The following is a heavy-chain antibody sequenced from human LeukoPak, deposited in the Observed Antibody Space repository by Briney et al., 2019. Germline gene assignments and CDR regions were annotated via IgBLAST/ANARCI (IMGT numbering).Heavy chain of an antibody. CDR3: ARTLGLSRGYSYDR. CDR2: IYYSGST. Sequence: SETLSLTCTVSGGSISSYYWSWIRQPPGKGLEWIGYIYYSGSTNYNPSLKSRVTISVDTSKNQFSLKLSSVTAADTAVYYCARTLGLSRGYSYDRWGQGTLVTVSS. V-gene: IGHV4-59*01. CDR1: GGSISSYY. D-gene: IGHD5-18*01. J-gene: IGHJ5*02.